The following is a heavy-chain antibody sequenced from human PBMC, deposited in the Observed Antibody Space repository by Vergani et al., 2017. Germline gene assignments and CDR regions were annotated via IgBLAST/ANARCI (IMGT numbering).Heavy chain of an antibody. CDR3: ARHGLLWFGELGGNWFDP. CDR2: IYPGDSDT. D-gene: IGHD3-10*01. CDR1: GYSFTSYW. J-gene: IGHJ5*02. V-gene: IGHV5-51*01. Sequence: VQLVQSGAEVKKPGESLKISCKGSGYSFTSYWIGWVRQMPGKGLEWMGIIYPGDSDTRYSPSFQGQVTISADKSISTAYLQWISLKASDTAMYYCARHGLLWFGELGGNWFDPWGQGTLVTVSS.